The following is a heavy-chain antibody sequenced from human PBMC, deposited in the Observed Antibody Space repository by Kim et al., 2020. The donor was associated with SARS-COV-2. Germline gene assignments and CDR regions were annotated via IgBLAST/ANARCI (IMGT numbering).Heavy chain of an antibody. Sequence: GGSLRLSCAASGFTFSSYGMHWVRQAPGKGLEWVAVISYDGSNKYYADSVKGRFTISRDNSKNTLYLQMNSLRAEDTAVYYCAKMHGSGSFDYWGQGTLVTVSS. CDR3: AKMHGSGSFDY. V-gene: IGHV3-30*18. J-gene: IGHJ4*02. CDR1: GFTFSSYG. D-gene: IGHD2-15*01. CDR2: ISYDGSNK.